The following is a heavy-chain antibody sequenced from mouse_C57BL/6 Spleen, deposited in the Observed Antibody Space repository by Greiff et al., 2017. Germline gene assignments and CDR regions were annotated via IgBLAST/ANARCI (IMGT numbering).Heavy chain of an antibody. CDR1: GYSFTDYN. V-gene: IGHV1-39*01. Sequence: VQLKESGPELVKPGASVKISCKASGYSFTDYNMNWVKQSNGKSLEWIGVINPNYGTTSYNQKFKGKATLTVDQSSSTAYMQLNSLTSEDSAVYYCAREGDYYGSSHGYFDVWGTGTTVTVSS. CDR3: AREGDYYGSSHGYFDV. J-gene: IGHJ1*03. D-gene: IGHD1-1*01. CDR2: INPNYGTT.